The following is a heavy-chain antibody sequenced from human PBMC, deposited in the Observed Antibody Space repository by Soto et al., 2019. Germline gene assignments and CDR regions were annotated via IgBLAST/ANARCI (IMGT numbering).Heavy chain of an antibody. Sequence: VQLVESGGGVVQPGRSLGLSCAASGFTFSDYARHWVRQAPGKGLEWVAVVSHDGRNTHYADSVKGRFTISRDSSKNTVSLEMTSLRAEDTAVYYSAKGGRQWLVTSDFNYWGQGALVTVSS. CDR2: VSHDGRNT. CDR1: GFTFSDYA. CDR3: AKGGRQWLVTSDFNY. J-gene: IGHJ4*02. V-gene: IGHV3-30*18. D-gene: IGHD6-19*01.